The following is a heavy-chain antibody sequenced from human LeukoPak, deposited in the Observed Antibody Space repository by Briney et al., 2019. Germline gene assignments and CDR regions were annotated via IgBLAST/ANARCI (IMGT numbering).Heavy chain of an antibody. Sequence: SETLSLTCTVSGGSISSHYWSWIRQPPGKGLEWIGYIYYSGSTNYNPSPKSRVTISVDTSKNQFSLKLSSVTAADTAVYYCARHSKRVWFDPWGQGTLVTVSS. V-gene: IGHV4-59*11. CDR1: GGSISSHY. J-gene: IGHJ5*02. CDR3: ARHSKRVWFDP. CDR2: IYYSGST. D-gene: IGHD6-13*01.